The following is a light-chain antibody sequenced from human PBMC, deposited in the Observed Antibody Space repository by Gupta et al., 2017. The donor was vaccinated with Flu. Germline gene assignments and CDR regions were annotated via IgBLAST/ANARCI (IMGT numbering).Light chain of an antibody. J-gene: IGLJ2*01. Sequence: QSALTQPASVSGSPGQSIAISCPGTSSDVGGYDYVSWYQQHPGKAPKLILFEVSRRPGGISDRFSGSKSGNTASLTISGLLAEDEAFYYCSSYTSTNTVVVFGGGTKLTVL. CDR3: SSYTSTNTVVV. CDR2: EVS. V-gene: IGLV2-14*01. CDR1: SSDVGGYDY.